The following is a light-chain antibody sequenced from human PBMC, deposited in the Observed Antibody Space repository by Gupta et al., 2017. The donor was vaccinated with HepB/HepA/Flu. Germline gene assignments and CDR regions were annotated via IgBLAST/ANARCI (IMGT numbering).Light chain of an antibody. CDR1: QSVTSN. V-gene: IGKV3-15*01. CDR3: HQYDDWPRT. Sequence: EILMTQSQVTLSVSPGERATLSCRASQSVTSNLAWYQQRPGQAPRLLIYGASTTAPGIPARFSGSGSGTEFTLTISSLQSEDFAVYYCHQYDDWPRTFGQGTKVEIK. J-gene: IGKJ1*01. CDR2: GAS.